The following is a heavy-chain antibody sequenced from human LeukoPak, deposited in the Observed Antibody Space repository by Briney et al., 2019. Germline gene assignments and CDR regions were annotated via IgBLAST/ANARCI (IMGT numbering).Heavy chain of an antibody. D-gene: IGHD6-13*01. CDR1: GFTFSSYA. Sequence: GGSLRLSCAASGFTFSSYAMHWVRQAPCKGLEWVAVISYDGSNKYYADSVKGRFTISRDNSKNTLYLQMNSLRAEDTAVYYCARSGSGQQLADAFDIWGQGTMVTVSS. V-gene: IGHV3-30-3*01. CDR3: ARSGSGQQLADAFDI. CDR2: ISYDGSNK. J-gene: IGHJ3*02.